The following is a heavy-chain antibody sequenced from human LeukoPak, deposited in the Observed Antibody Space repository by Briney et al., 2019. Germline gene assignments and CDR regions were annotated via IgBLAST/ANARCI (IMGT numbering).Heavy chain of an antibody. CDR3: ARSEPMVTMSDY. V-gene: IGHV1-18*04. Sequence: ASVKVSFKASGYTFTIYGISWVRQAPGQGLEWMGWISAYNGNTNYAQKLQGRVTITTDTSTSTAYMELRSLRSDDTAVYYCARSEPMVTMSDYGGQGTLVTVSS. D-gene: IGHD5-18*01. J-gene: IGHJ4*02. CDR2: ISAYNGNT. CDR1: GYTFTIYG.